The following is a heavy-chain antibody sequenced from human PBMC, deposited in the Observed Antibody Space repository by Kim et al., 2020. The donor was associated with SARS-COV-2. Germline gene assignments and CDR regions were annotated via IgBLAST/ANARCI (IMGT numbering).Heavy chain of an antibody. Sequence: ASVKVSCKASGYTFTSYAMNWVRQAPGQGLEWMGWINTNTGNPTYAQGFTGRFVFSLDTSVSTAYLQISSLKAEDTAVYYCARLAPLASAPGIQLWEDYYYGMDVWCQGNTVTVSS. CDR1: GYTFTSYA. J-gene: IGHJ6*02. CDR3: ARLAPLASAPGIQLWEDYYYGMDV. CDR2: INTNTGNP. V-gene: IGHV7-4-1*02. D-gene: IGHD5-18*01.